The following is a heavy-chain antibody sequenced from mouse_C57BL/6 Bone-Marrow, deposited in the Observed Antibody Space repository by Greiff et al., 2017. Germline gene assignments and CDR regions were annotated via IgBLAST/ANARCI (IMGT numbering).Heavy chain of an antibody. D-gene: IGHD1-1*01. CDR1: GFSFNTYA. CDR3: VRQYGSSFDY. V-gene: IGHV10-1*01. Sequence: EVHLVESGGGLVQPKGSLKLSCAASGFSFNTYAMNWVRQAPGKGLEWVARIRSKSNNYATYYADSVKDRFTISRDDSESMLYLQMNNLKTEDTAMYYCVRQYGSSFDYWGQGTTLTVSS. J-gene: IGHJ2*01. CDR2: IRSKSNNYAT.